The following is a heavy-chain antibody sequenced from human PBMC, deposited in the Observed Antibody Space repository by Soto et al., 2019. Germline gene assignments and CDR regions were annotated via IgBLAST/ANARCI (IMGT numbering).Heavy chain of an antibody. V-gene: IGHV3-21*01. CDR1: GFTFSSYT. CDR2: INSIGSYI. D-gene: IGHD3-10*01. J-gene: IGHJ6*02. Sequence: EVQLVESGGGLVKPGGSLRLSCAASGFTFSSYTMNWVRQAPGKGLEWGSSINSIGSYIYDVDSVKGRFTISRDNAQKSLYLEMNSLRVEDTAIYYCARVGTTLMRGRIRGNHYGMEVWGQGTTVIVS. CDR3: ARVGTTLMRGRIRGNHYGMEV.